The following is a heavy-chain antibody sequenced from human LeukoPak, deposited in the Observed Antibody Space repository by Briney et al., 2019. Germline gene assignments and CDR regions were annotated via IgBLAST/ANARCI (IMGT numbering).Heavy chain of an antibody. CDR1: GFTFSSYA. CDR2: ISSSGSTK. D-gene: IGHD4-17*01. J-gene: IGHJ3*02. CDR3: ARDAYDYGDYVYAFDI. Sequence: PGGSLRLSCAASGFTFSSYAMSWVRQAPGKGLEWVSYISSSGSTKYYADSVKGRFTISRDNSKNTLYLQMNSLRAEDTAVYYCARDAYDYGDYVYAFDIWGQGTMVTVSS. V-gene: IGHV3-48*01.